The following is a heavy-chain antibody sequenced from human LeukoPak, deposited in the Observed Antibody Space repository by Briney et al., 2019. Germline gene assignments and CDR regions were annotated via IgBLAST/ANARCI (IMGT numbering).Heavy chain of an antibody. D-gene: IGHD2-15*01. V-gene: IGHV3-30-3*01. CDR2: ISYDGSNK. J-gene: IGHJ4*02. CDR1: GFTFSSYA. CDR3: ARDLGSGGDPYFDY. Sequence: PGRSLRLSCAASGFTFSSYAMHWVRQAPGKGLEWVAVISYDGSNKYYADSVKGRFTISRDNSKNTLYLQMNSLRAEDTAVYYCARDLGSGGDPYFDYWGQGTLVTVSS.